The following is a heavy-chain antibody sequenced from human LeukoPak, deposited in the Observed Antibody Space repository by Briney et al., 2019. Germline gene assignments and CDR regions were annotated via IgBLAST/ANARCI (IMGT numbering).Heavy chain of an antibody. V-gene: IGHV3-23*01. Sequence: GGSLRLSCAASGFTFSKYDMSWVHQAPEKGLEWVASISGAVSSTNYADSVKGRFTISRDNSKNTLYLQMNSLRAEDTAVYYCANMVTIGNWGQGTLATVSS. CDR1: GFTFSKYD. CDR2: ISGAVSST. D-gene: IGHD2-21*02. J-gene: IGHJ4*02. CDR3: ANMVTIGN.